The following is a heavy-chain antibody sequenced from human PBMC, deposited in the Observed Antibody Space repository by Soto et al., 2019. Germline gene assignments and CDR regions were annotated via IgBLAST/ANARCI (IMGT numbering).Heavy chain of an antibody. V-gene: IGHV3-23*01. D-gene: IGHD3-9*01. J-gene: IGHJ6*03. Sequence: EVQLLESGGGLVQPGGSLRLSCAASGFTFSSYAMSWVRQAPGKGLEWVSAISGSGGSTYYADSVKGRFTISRDNSKNTLYLQMTSLRAEDTAVYYCAKDTIAWSVLGYMDVWGKGTTVTVSS. CDR2: ISGSGGST. CDR1: GFTFSSYA. CDR3: AKDTIAWSVLGYMDV.